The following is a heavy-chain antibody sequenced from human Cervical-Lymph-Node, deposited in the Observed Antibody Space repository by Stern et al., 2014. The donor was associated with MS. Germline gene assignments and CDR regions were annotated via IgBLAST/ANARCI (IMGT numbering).Heavy chain of an antibody. CDR3: ARRGEQLELDY. V-gene: IGHV4-59*08. CDR1: GGSISSYY. J-gene: IGHJ4*02. CDR2: IYYSGST. D-gene: IGHD6-13*01. Sequence: VQLVESGPGLVKPSETLSLTCTVSGGSISSYYWSWIRQPPGKGLEWIGDIYYSGSTNYNPSLKSRVTISVDTSKNQFPLKLSSGTAADTAVYYCARRGEQLELDYWGQGTLVTVSS.